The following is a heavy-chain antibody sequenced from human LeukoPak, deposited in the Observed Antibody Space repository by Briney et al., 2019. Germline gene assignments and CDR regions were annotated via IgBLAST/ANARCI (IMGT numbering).Heavy chain of an antibody. D-gene: IGHD3-10*01. V-gene: IGHV1-2*02. CDR1: GYTFTGYY. CDR3: ARYTKTYYYGSGSYSSDDAFDI. CDR2: INPNSGGT. Sequence: ASVKVSCKASGYTFTGYYMHWVRQAPGQGLEWMGWINPNSGGTNYAQKFQGRVTMTRETSISTAYMELSRLRSDDTAVYYCARYTKTYYYGSGSYSSDDAFDIWGQGAMVTVSS. J-gene: IGHJ3*02.